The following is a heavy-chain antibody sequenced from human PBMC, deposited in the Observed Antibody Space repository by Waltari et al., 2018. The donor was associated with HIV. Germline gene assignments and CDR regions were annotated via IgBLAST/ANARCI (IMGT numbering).Heavy chain of an antibody. CDR3: ARYSSAWTGFDY. CDR1: GGSISNYY. D-gene: IGHD6-19*01. J-gene: IGHJ4*02. Sequence: QVQLQESGPGLVKPSETLSLICTVSGGSISNYYSGWIRQPPGKGLEWICSIDYTGSTDYNPSLKSRVTISVDTSKNQFSLKLTSVTAADTAQYYCARYSSAWTGFDYWGQGTLVTVSS. CDR2: IDYTGST. V-gene: IGHV4-59*01.